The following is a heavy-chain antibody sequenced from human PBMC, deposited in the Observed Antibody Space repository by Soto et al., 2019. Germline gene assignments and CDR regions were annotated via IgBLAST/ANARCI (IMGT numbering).Heavy chain of an antibody. CDR1: GYTFANYH. J-gene: IGHJ3*02. D-gene: IGHD1-26*01. CDR3: ARSGSIDAFDI. V-gene: IGHV1-46*03. Sequence: ASVKVSCKASGYTFANYHMHWVRQAPGQGLEWMGIINPSGGSTSYAQKFQGRVTMTRDTSTSTVYMELSSLRSEDTAVYYCARSGSIDAFDIWGQGTMVTVSS. CDR2: INPSGGST.